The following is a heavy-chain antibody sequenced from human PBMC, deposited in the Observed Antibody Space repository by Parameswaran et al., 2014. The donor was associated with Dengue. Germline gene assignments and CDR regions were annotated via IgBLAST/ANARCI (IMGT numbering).Heavy chain of an antibody. CDR3: ARDVGATRPWDYGDV. V-gene: IGHV1-69*06. CDR2: IIPIFGTA. Sequence: SVKVSCKASGGTFSSYAISWVRQAPGQGLEWMGGIIPIFGTANYAQKFQGRVTITADKSTSTAYMELSSLRPEDTAVYYCARDVGATRPWDYGDVWGQGTTVTVSS. D-gene: IGHD1-26*01. J-gene: IGHJ6*02. CDR1: GGTFSSYA.